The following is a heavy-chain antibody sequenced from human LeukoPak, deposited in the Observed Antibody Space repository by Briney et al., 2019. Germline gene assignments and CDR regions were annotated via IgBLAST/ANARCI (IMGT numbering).Heavy chain of an antibody. V-gene: IGHV3-21*01. CDR3: AKGVGWLQWNYYGMDV. CDR1: GFTFSSYS. CDR2: ISSSSTYI. J-gene: IGHJ6*02. Sequence: GGSLRLSCAASGFTFSSYSMNWVRQAPGKGLEWVSSISSSSTYIYYADSVKGRFTISRDNAKNSLYLHMNSLRAEDTAVYYCAKGVGWLQWNYYGMDVWGQGTTVTVSS. D-gene: IGHD5-24*01.